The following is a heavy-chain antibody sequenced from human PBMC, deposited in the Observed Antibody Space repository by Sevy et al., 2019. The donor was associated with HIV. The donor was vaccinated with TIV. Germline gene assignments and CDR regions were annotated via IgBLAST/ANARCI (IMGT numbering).Heavy chain of an antibody. D-gene: IGHD6-13*01. CDR3: ATHAGIAAAGRVFDY. V-gene: IGHV3-72*01. Sequence: GGSLRLSCAASGFSISDHYMEWVRQAPGKGLEWVGRTRNKADSYTTEYAASVKGRFTISRDDSKNSLYLQMNSLKAEDTAVYYCATHAGIAAAGRVFDYWGLGTLVTVSS. J-gene: IGHJ4*02. CDR2: TRNKADSYTT. CDR1: GFSISDHY.